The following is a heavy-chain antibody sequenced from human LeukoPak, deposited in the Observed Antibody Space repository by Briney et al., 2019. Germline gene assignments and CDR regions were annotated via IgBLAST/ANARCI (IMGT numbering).Heavy chain of an antibody. D-gene: IGHD3-22*01. Sequence: ASVKVSCKASGYTFTGYYMHWVRQAPGQGLEWMGRINPNIGGTNYAQKFQGRVTMTRDTSISTAYMELSRLRSDDTAVYYCARDSYYYDSSGYYDFDYWGQGTLVSVSS. V-gene: IGHV1-2*06. CDR1: GYTFTGYY. J-gene: IGHJ4*02. CDR2: INPNIGGT. CDR3: ARDSYYYDSSGYYDFDY.